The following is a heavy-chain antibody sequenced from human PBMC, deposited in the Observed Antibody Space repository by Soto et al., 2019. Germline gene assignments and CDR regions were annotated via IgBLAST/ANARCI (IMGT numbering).Heavy chain of an antibody. CDR2: INPNSGGT. CDR3: ARGYSSGWFDY. CDR1: GYTFTSYY. V-gene: IGHV1-2*04. D-gene: IGHD6-19*01. J-gene: IGHJ4*02. Sequence: ASVKVSCKASGYTFTSYYMHWVRQAPGQGLEWMGWINPNSGGTNYAQKFQGWVTMTRDTSISTAYMELSRLRSDDTAVYYCARGYSSGWFDYWGQGNLLPVSS.